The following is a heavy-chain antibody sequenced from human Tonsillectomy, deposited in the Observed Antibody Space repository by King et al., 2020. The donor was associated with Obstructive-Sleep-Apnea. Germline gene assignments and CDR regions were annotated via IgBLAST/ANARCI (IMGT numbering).Heavy chain of an antibody. V-gene: IGHV3-23*04. Sequence: VQLVEAGGGLVQPGGSLRLSCAASGFTFSSYAMSWVRQAPGKGLKWVSAISASGNSTYYADSVKGRFTISRDNSKNTLYLQMNSLRAEDTAIYYCAKGSYDSGSYSLGPDYWGQGTLVTVSS. J-gene: IGHJ4*02. CDR2: ISASGNST. D-gene: IGHD3-10*01. CDR3: AKGSYDSGSYSLGPDY. CDR1: GFTFSSYA.